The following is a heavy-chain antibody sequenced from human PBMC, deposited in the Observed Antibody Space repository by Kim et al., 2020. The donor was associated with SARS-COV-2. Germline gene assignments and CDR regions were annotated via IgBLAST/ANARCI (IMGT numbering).Heavy chain of an antibody. D-gene: IGHD2-15*01. V-gene: IGHV3-53*04. CDR2: IYSGGST. CDR1: GFTVSSNY. CDR3: ARSGYCSGGSCYSGWYFDL. J-gene: IGHJ2*01. Sequence: GGSLRLSCAASGFTVSSNYMSWVRQAPGKGLEWVSVIYSGGSTYYADSVKGRFTISRHNSKNTLYLQMNSLRAEDTAVYYCARSGYCSGGSCYSGWYFDLWGRGALVTVSS.